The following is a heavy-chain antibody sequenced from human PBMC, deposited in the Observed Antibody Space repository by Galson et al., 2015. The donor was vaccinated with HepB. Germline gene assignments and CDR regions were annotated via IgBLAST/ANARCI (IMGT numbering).Heavy chain of an antibody. CDR1: GFTFSGYS. Sequence: SLRLSCAASGFTFSGYSMNWVRQAPGKGLEWVSSISFTNNFINYADSVKGRFTISGDKAKNSLYLQMSSLRAEDTAVYYCALDARPLYGPLPGFHVFDYWGQGILVAVSS. CDR2: ISFTNNFI. D-gene: IGHD3-9*01. CDR3: ALDARPLYGPLPGFHVFDY. V-gene: IGHV3-21*01. J-gene: IGHJ4*02.